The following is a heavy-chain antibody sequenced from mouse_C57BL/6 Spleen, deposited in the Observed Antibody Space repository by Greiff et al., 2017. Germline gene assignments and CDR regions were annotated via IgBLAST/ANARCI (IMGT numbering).Heavy chain of an antibody. V-gene: IGHV1-77*01. J-gene: IGHJ3*01. Sequence: VQLQQSGAELVKPGASVQISCKASGYPFTDYYINWVKQRPGQGLEWIGKIGPGSGSTYYNEKFKGKATLTTSKSSSTTYMQLSSLTSEDSAVYFCARSEGFAYWGQGTLVTVSA. CDR3: ARSEGFAY. CDR2: IGPGSGST. CDR1: GYPFTDYY.